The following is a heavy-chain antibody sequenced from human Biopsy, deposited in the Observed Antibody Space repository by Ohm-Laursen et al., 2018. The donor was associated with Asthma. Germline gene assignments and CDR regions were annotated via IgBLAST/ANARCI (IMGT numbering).Heavy chain of an antibody. V-gene: IGHV3-30-3*01. CDR2: GGSYYNGGLK. Sequence: SLRLSCAASGFTFRSYAMHWVRQAPGKGLEWVAVGGSYYNGGLKYYADSVNGRFTVSRDDSKNTLYLQMNSLRPDDTAVYYCARDVMEWYLPAFDFWGQGTLVTVSS. CDR3: ARDVMEWYLPAFDF. CDR1: GFTFRSYA. J-gene: IGHJ4*02. D-gene: IGHD3-3*01.